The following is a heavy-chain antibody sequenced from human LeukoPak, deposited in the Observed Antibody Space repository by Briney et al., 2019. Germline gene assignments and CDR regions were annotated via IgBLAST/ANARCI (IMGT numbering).Heavy chain of an antibody. CDR2: IIPIFGTA. CDR1: GGTFSSYA. Sequence: SVKVSCKASGGTFSSYAISWVRQAPGQGLEWMGGIIPIFGTANYAQKFQGRVTITADESTSTAYMELSSLRSEDTAVYYCARARGRLQYIGYFQHWGQGTLVTVSS. CDR3: ARARGRLQYIGYFQH. J-gene: IGHJ1*01. D-gene: IGHD4-11*01. V-gene: IGHV1-69*01.